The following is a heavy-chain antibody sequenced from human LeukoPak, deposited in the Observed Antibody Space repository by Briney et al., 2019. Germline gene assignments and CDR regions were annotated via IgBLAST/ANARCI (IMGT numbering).Heavy chain of an antibody. Sequence: ASVKVSCKASGYTFTSYDINWVRQATGQGLEWTGWMNPNSGNTGYAQKFQGRVTMTRNTSISTAYMELSSLRSEDTAVYYCARGSGYYDSSGYEFWGQGTLVTVSS. CDR1: GYTFTSYD. CDR2: MNPNSGNT. CDR3: ARGSGYYDSSGYEF. V-gene: IGHV1-8*01. D-gene: IGHD3-22*01. J-gene: IGHJ4*02.